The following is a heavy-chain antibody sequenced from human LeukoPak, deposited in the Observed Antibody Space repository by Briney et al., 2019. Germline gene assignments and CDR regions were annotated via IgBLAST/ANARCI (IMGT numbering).Heavy chain of an antibody. CDR1: GFTFSDYY. J-gene: IGHJ4*02. V-gene: IGHV3-11*01. D-gene: IGHD3-10*01. CDR2: ISSSGGSI. CDR3: ARDGDSGSYYIDY. Sequence: GGSLRLSCAASGFTFSDYYMSWIRQAPGKGLEWVSYISSSGGSIYFADSVKGRFTIARDNAKKSLHLQMNSLRAEDTAVYYCARDGDSGSYYIDYWGQGTLVTVSS.